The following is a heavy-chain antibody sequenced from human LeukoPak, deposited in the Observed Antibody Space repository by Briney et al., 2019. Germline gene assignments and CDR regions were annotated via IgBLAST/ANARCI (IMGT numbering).Heavy chain of an antibody. CDR3: ARVRFQGYYYYYYMDV. V-gene: IGHV4-30-4*08. Sequence: SQTLSLTCTVSGSSISSGDYYWSWIRQPPGKGLEWIGYIYYSGSTYYNPSLKSRVTISVDTSKNQFSLKLSSVIAADTAVYYCARVRFQGYYYYYYMDVWGKGTTVTVSS. CDR2: IYYSGST. D-gene: IGHD3-3*01. CDR1: GSSISSGDYY. J-gene: IGHJ6*03.